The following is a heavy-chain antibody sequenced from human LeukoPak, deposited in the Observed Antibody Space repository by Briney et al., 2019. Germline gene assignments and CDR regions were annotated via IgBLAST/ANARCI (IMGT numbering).Heavy chain of an antibody. CDR1: GSTFTDNR. D-gene: IGHD3-16*01. V-gene: IGHV1-2*02. Sequence: ASVKASCKASGSTFTDNRIHWVRQAPGQGLEWMGWINPNSDDTNYAKTLQGRVTMTRDTSKRSAYMEVSSLTSDDTAVYYCGRNGGGIGYWGQGTLVIVSS. CDR2: INPNSDDT. J-gene: IGHJ4*02. CDR3: GRNGGGIGY.